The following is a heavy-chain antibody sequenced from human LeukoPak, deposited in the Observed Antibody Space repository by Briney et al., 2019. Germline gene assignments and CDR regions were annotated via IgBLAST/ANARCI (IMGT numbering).Heavy chain of an antibody. D-gene: IGHD3-3*01. CDR2: IYYSGST. J-gene: IGHJ4*02. CDR3: ARGSSSRIFGVVTHFAY. CDR1: GGSISSYY. V-gene: IGHV4-59*01. Sequence: SETLSLTCTVWGGSISSYYWIWIRQPPGKGREWIGYIYYSGSTNYNPSLKSRVTISVDTSKNQFSLKLSSVTAADTAVYYCARGSSSRIFGVVTHFAYWGQGTLVTVSS.